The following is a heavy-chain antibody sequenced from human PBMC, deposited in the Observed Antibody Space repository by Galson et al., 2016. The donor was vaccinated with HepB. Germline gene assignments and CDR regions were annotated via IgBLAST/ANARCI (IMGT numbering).Heavy chain of an antibody. J-gene: IGHJ6*03. CDR3: ARHGINSYYYMDV. CDR1: KFTFSDYY. D-gene: IGHD4-23*01. Sequence: SLRLSCAASKFTFSDYYMTWIRQAPGKGLEWVANIKEDGSEKYYVDSVKGRFTISRDNARNSLYLQMNSLRAVDTAVYYCARHGINSYYYMDVWGKGTTVTVSS. V-gene: IGHV3-7*01. CDR2: IKEDGSEK.